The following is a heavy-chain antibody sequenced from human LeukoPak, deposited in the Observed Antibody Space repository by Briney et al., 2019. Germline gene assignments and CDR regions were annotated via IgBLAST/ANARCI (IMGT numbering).Heavy chain of an antibody. CDR2: INHSGST. CDR3: ASMKSDSYYYDSSGYSAQFDY. V-gene: IGHV4-34*01. J-gene: IGHJ4*02. D-gene: IGHD3-22*01. CDR1: GGSFSGYY. Sequence: PSETLSLNCAVYGGSFSGYYWSWIRQPPGKGLEWIGEINHSGSTNYNPSLKSRVTISVDTSKNQFSLKLSSVTAADTAVYYCASMKSDSYYYDSSGYSAQFDYWGQGTLVTVSS.